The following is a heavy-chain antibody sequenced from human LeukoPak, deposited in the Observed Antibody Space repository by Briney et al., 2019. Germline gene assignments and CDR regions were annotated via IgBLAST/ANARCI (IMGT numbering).Heavy chain of an antibody. V-gene: IGHV3-66*01. D-gene: IGHD3-22*01. Sequence: GGSLRLSCAASGFTVSSNYMSWVRQAPGKGLEWVSVIYSGGSTYYADSVKGRYTISRDNSKNTLYLQMNSLRAEDTAVYYCAEGSYYYDSSGYYYFDYWGQGTLVTVSS. J-gene: IGHJ4*02. CDR2: IYSGGST. CDR1: GFTVSSNY. CDR3: AEGSYYYDSSGYYYFDY.